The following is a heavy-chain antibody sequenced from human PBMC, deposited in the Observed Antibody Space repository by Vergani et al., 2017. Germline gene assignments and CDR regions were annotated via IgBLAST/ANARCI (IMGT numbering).Heavy chain of an antibody. CDR2: INYVGRT. J-gene: IGHJ2*01. CDR3: ARGGRENRCFEL. Sequence: QLQLQESGPGLVKPSETLSLICTVSGGSINPSSSFWGWIRQPPGKVLAWIGSINYVGRTDYIPSLPRRATVFVDTSKTQFSLNLTSVTAADTAVYYCARGGRENRCFELWGRGTLVAVSS. V-gene: IGHV4-39*01. CDR1: GGSINPSSSF. D-gene: IGHD1-26*01.